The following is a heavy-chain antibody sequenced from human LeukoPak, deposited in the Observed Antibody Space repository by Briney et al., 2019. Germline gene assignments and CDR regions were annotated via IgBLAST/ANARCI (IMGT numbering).Heavy chain of an antibody. Sequence: ASVKVSCIASGYTFTGYYMHWVRQAPGQGLEWMGWINPNSGGTNYAQKFQGRVTMTRDTSISTAYMELSRLRSDDTAVYYCARDPDDYGDDGWFDPWGQGTLVTVSS. V-gene: IGHV1-2*02. D-gene: IGHD4-17*01. CDR1: GYTFTGYY. CDR3: ARDPDDYGDDGWFDP. J-gene: IGHJ5*02. CDR2: INPNSGGT.